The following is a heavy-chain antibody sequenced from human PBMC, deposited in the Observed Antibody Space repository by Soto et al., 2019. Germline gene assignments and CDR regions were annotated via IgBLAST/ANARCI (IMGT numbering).Heavy chain of an antibody. Sequence: ASVKVSCKASGYTFTNYGISWVRQAPGQGLEWMGWISAYNGDTNYAQKFQGRVTMTTDTSTSTAYMDLRSLRSDDTAVYYCAREGALYNSSWTTYFASWGQGTLVTVSS. CDR1: GYTFTNYG. D-gene: IGHD6-13*01. CDR2: ISAYNGDT. V-gene: IGHV1-18*01. J-gene: IGHJ4*02. CDR3: AREGALYNSSWTTYFAS.